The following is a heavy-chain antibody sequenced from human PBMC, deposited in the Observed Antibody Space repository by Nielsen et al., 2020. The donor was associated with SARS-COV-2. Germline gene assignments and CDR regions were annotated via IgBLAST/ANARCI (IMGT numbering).Heavy chain of an antibody. Sequence: SLKISCAASGFTFDDYAMHWVRQAPGKGLEWVSGISWNSDSIGYADSVKGRFTISRDNAKNSLYLQMNSLRAEDTALYYCATIGIGYYYYMDVWGKGTTVTVSS. CDR1: GFTFDDYA. V-gene: IGHV3-9*01. CDR2: ISWNSDSI. CDR3: ATIGIGYYYYMDV. D-gene: IGHD1-26*01. J-gene: IGHJ6*03.